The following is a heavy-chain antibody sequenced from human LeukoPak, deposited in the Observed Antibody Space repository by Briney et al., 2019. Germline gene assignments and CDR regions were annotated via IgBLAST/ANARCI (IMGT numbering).Heavy chain of an antibody. V-gene: IGHV3-74*01. D-gene: IGHD1-14*01. CDR2: INTDGSSA. Sequence: GGSLRLSCAASGFTFSNYWMHWVRQAPGKGLVWVSRINTDGSSARYADSVKGRFTISRDNSKNTLYLQMNSLRAEDTAVYYCARGPGEPAYYYYYYMDVWGKGTTVTVSS. J-gene: IGHJ6*03. CDR3: ARGPGEPAYYYYYYMDV. CDR1: GFTFSNYW.